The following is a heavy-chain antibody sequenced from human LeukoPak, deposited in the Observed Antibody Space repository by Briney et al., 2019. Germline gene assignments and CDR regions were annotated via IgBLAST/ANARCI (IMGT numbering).Heavy chain of an antibody. CDR2: IRYDGSNK. CDR1: GFTFSSYG. J-gene: IGHJ4*02. Sequence: GGSLRLSCAASGFTFSSYGMHWVRQAPGEGLEWVAFIRYDGSNKYYADSVKGRFTISRDNSKNTLYLQMNSLRAEDTAVYYCAKDPTGQLGTYFDYWGQGTLVTVSS. CDR3: AKDPTGQLGTYFDY. D-gene: IGHD6-13*01. V-gene: IGHV3-30*02.